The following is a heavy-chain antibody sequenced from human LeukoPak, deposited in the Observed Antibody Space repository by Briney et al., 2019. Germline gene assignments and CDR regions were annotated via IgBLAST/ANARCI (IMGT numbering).Heavy chain of an antibody. CDR2: INHSGST. V-gene: IGHV4-34*01. CDR1: GVSFIDYY. J-gene: IGHJ4*02. CDR3: ARAPLLLPDY. Sequence: SETLSLTCVVYGVSFIDYYWTWIRQPPGKGLEWIGEINHSGSTNYNPSLKSRVTISVDTSKNQFSLKLSSVTAADTAVYCCARAPLLLPDYWGQGTLVTVSS. D-gene: IGHD3-22*01.